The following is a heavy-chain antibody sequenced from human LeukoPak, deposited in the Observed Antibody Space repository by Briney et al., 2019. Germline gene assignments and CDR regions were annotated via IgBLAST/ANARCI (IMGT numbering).Heavy chain of an antibody. CDR1: GFTFSSYG. V-gene: IGHV3-30*03. CDR2: ISYDGSNK. J-gene: IGHJ4*02. D-gene: IGHD1-26*01. Sequence: GGSLRLSCAASGFTFSSYGMHWVRQAPGKGLEWVAVISYDGSNKYYADSVKGRFTISRDNSKNTLYLQMNSLRAEDTAVYYCATLVGARDYWGQGILVTVSS. CDR3: ATLVGARDY.